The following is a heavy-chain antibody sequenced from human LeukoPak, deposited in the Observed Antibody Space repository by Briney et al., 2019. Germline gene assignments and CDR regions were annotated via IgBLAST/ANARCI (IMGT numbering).Heavy chain of an antibody. CDR3: AREGDFWSGYPIDHYYYMDV. Sequence: GGSLRLSCSASGFTFSSYAMTWVRQAPGKGLEWVSTISGRGDLEFYTESVKGRFTISRDHSKNTVHLQMDSLRAEDTAIYYCAREGDFWSGYPIDHYYYMDVWGKGTTVTVAS. V-gene: IGHV3-23*01. CDR1: GFTFSSYA. J-gene: IGHJ6*03. D-gene: IGHD3-3*01. CDR2: ISGRGDLE.